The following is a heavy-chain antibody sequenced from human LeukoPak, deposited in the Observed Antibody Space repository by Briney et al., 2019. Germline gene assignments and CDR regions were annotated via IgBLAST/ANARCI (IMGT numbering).Heavy chain of an antibody. CDR3: ARVGLDRRGYSGYEAFDY. Sequence: GGSLRLSCAASGFTFSSYAMHWVRQAPGKGLEWVAVISYDGSNKYYADSVKGRFTISRDNAKNSQYLQMNRLRVEDTAVYYCARVGLDRRGYSGYEAFDYWGQGTLVTVSS. D-gene: IGHD5-12*01. J-gene: IGHJ4*02. V-gene: IGHV3-30*04. CDR2: ISYDGSNK. CDR1: GFTFSSYA.